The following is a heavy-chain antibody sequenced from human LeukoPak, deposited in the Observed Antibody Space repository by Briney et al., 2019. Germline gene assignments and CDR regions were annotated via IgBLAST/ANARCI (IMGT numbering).Heavy chain of an antibody. CDR2: ISHDGII. CDR1: GFTFSSYV. Sequence: GGSLRLSCETAGFTFSSYVMHWVRRTPGKGLVWVSRISHDGIISYADSVKGRFTISRDNSKNTLYSQMNSLRAEDTAVYYCAKGGQLLVPPPFDYWGQGTLVTVSS. J-gene: IGHJ4*02. CDR3: AKGGQLLVPPPFDY. V-gene: IGHV3-74*01. D-gene: IGHD2-2*01.